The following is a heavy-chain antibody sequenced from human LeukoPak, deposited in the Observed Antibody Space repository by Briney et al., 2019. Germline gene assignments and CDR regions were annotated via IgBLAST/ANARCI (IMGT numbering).Heavy chain of an antibody. CDR1: GASISGNYW. V-gene: IGHV4-4*02. Sequence: PSGTLSLTCAVSGASISGNYWWTWVRQPPGKGLEWIGEIYHTGITNYKPSLKSRVAISVDKSKNLFSLKMNSITAADTAVYYCSSYGLGDSWTNGWGQGTLVTVSS. CDR2: IYHTGIT. J-gene: IGHJ4*02. D-gene: IGHD2-8*01. CDR3: SSYGLGDSWTNG.